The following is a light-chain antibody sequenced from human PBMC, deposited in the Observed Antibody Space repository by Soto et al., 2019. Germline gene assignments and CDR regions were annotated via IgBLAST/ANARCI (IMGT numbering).Light chain of an antibody. Sequence: EVLLTQSPVTLSLSPGERATLSFMASQSFRGLLAWYQQKPGQAPRLLIYDAYNRATGIPPRFSGSGSGTDFTLTISSLEPEDFAVYYCQQRSNWPWTFGQGTKVDIK. CDR1: QSFRGL. J-gene: IGKJ1*01. CDR3: QQRSNWPWT. V-gene: IGKV3-11*01. CDR2: DAY.